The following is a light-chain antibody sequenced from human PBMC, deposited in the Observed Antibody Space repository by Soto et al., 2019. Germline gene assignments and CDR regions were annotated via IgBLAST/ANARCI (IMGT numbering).Light chain of an antibody. V-gene: IGKV3-15*01. CDR3: QQYNNSTWT. CDR2: GAS. CDR1: QSISDT. Sequence: EILMTQSPATLSVSPGGRATLSCRASQSISDTLAWYQQKTGKAPRLLIHGASTRATGFPARLSGSGSGTDLTITISSLKYEDFEVYYCQQYNNSTWTFGQGTKVDIK. J-gene: IGKJ1*01.